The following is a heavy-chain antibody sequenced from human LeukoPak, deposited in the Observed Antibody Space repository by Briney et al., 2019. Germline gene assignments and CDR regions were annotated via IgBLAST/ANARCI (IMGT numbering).Heavy chain of an antibody. Sequence: GGSLRLSCAASGFTFSSYSMNWVRQAPGKGLEWVSSISTSSSYIYYADSVKGRFTISRDNAKNSLYLQMDSLRAEDTAVYYCARKGYYDSSAYPDYWGQGTLVTVSS. CDR3: ARKGYYDSSAYPDY. CDR2: ISTSSSYI. J-gene: IGHJ4*02. CDR1: GFTFSSYS. D-gene: IGHD3-22*01. V-gene: IGHV3-21*01.